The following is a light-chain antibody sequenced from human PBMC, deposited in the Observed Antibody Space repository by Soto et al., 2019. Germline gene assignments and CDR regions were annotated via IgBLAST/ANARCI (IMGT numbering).Light chain of an antibody. CDR2: RNN. CDR3: TVWDDSLRGRL. Sequence: QPVLTQPPSASETPGQRVTISCSGSSSNIESNYVYWYQQLPGTAPRLLIYRNNQRPSGVPDRFSGSKSGTSASLAISALRSEDEADYYCTVWDDSLRGRLFGGGTKLTVL. J-gene: IGLJ2*01. CDR1: SSNIESNY. V-gene: IGLV1-47*01.